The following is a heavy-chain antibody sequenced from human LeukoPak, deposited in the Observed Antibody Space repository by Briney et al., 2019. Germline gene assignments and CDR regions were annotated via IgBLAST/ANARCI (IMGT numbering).Heavy chain of an antibody. CDR3: ARDHGSGNGGFDY. J-gene: IGHJ4*02. D-gene: IGHD3-10*01. V-gene: IGHV1-3*01. CDR2: INAGNGNT. Sequence: GASVKVSCKASRYTFTSYAMHWVRQAPRQRLEWMGWINAGNGNTKYSQKFQGRVTITRDTSASTAYMELSSLRSEDTAVYYCARDHGSGNGGFDYWGQGTLVTVSS. CDR1: RYTFTSYA.